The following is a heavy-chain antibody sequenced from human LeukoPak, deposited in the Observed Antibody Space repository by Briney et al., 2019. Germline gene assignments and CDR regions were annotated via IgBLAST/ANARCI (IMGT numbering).Heavy chain of an antibody. J-gene: IGHJ6*02. V-gene: IGHV5-51*01. CDR1: GYSFTSYW. CDR2: IYPGDSDT. CDR3: ARRGEVVAANYGMDV. Sequence: GESLKISCKGSGYSFTSYWIGWVRPMPGKGLEWMGIIYPGDSDTRYSPSFQGQVTISADKSISTAYLQWSSLKASDTAMYYCARRGEVVAANYGMDVWGQGTTVTVSS. D-gene: IGHD2-15*01.